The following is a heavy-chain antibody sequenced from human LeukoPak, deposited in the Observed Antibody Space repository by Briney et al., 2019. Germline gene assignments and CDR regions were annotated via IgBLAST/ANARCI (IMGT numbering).Heavy chain of an antibody. J-gene: IGHJ6*03. D-gene: IGHD1-14*01. CDR3: ARGSGDGKLDYYYMDV. CDR1: GYTFTSYD. V-gene: IGHV1-8*03. Sequence: GASVKVSCKASGYTFTSYDINWVRQATGQGLEWMGWMNPNSGNTGYAQKFQGRVTITRNTSISTAYMELSSLRSEDTAVYYCARGSGDGKLDYYYMDVWGKGTTVTVSS. CDR2: MNPNSGNT.